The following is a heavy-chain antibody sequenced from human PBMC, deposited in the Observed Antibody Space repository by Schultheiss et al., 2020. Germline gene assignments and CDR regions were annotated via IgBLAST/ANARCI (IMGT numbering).Heavy chain of an antibody. Sequence: ASVKVSCKASGYTFTSYGISWVRQAPGQGLEWMGWISAYNGNTNYAQKLQGRVTMTTDTSTSTAYMELRSLRSDDTAVYYCARGDRHYDFWSGYYSYYFDYWGQGTLVTVSS. CDR2: ISAYNGNT. CDR3: ARGDRHYDFWSGYYSYYFDY. D-gene: IGHD3-3*01. J-gene: IGHJ4*02. V-gene: IGHV1-18*01. CDR1: GYTFTSYG.